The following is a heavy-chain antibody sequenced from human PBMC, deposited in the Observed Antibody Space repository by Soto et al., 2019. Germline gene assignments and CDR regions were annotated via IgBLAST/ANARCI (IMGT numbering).Heavy chain of an antibody. D-gene: IGHD3-10*01. V-gene: IGHV3-23*01. CDR3: AKDHRVNYYDSGSSYY. J-gene: IGHJ4*02. CDR2: ISGSGVST. Sequence: GGSLRLSCAASVFSFSNCSMSWVRQAPVKGLEWVSAISGSGVSTYYADSVKGLFTISRDNSSNTLYLQMNSLRAEDTAVYYCAKDHRVNYYDSGSSYYRGQGHMVTVSS. CDR1: VFSFSNCS.